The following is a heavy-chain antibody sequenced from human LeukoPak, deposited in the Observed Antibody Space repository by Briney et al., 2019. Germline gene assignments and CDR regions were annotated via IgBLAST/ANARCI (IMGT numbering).Heavy chain of an antibody. CDR2: ISDTGNT. Sequence: GGSLRLSCAASGFTLSSYAMSWVRQAPGKGLEWVSSISDTGNTYHADSVKGRFTISRDSSKNTLFLQMNRLRPEDAAVYYCAKAPVTTCRGAFCYPFDYWGLGTLVTVSS. CDR1: GFTLSSYA. V-gene: IGHV3-23*01. CDR3: AKAPVTTCRGAFCYPFDY. D-gene: IGHD2-15*01. J-gene: IGHJ4*02.